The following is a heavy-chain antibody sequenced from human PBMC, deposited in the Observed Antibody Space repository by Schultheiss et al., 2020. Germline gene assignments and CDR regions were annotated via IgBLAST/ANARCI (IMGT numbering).Heavy chain of an antibody. CDR3: AGEDTAMVTVY. J-gene: IGHJ4*02. Sequence: SETLSLTCTVSGGSISSYYWSWIRQPPGKGLEWIGYIYYSGSTNYNPSLKSRVTISVDTSKNQFSLKLSSVTAADTAVYYCAGEDTAMVTVYWGQGTLVTVSS. V-gene: IGHV4-59*12. CDR1: GGSISSYY. D-gene: IGHD5-18*01. CDR2: IYYSGST.